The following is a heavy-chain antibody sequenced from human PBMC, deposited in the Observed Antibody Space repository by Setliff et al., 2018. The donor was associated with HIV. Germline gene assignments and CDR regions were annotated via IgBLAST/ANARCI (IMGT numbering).Heavy chain of an antibody. CDR2: ISTYNGNT. J-gene: IGHJ5*02. CDR1: GYTFTSYG. V-gene: IGHV1-18*01. Sequence: ASVKVSCKASGYTFTSYGVSWVRQAPGQGLEWMGWISTYNGNTNYAQKLQDRVTMTTDTSTNTAYMELKSLRSDDTAVYYCARGIQGFDPWGQGTLDTVSS. CDR3: ARGIQGFDP.